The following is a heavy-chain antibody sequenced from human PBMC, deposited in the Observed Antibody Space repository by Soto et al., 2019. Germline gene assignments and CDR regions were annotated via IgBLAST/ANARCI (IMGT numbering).Heavy chain of an antibody. V-gene: IGHV3-53*01. Sequence: PGGSLRLSCAASGFTVSSNYMSWVRQAPGKGLEWVLVIYSGGSTYYADSVKGRFTISRDNSKNTLYLQMNSLRAEDTAVYYCARRRSYYYGMDVWGQGTTVTVSS. CDR3: ARRRSYYYGMDV. J-gene: IGHJ6*02. CDR2: IYSGGST. CDR1: GFTVSSNY.